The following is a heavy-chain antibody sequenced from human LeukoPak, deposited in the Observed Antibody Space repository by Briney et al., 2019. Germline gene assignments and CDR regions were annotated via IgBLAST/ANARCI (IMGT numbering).Heavy chain of an antibody. J-gene: IGHJ4*02. D-gene: IGHD5-24*01. CDR1: GGSISSGGHY. Sequence: SETLSLTCTVSGGSISSGGHYWSWTRQPAGKGLEWIGRIYTSGSTDYKPSLKSRVTISVDTSKNQFSLKLSSVTAADTAVYYCARGGEMATTKFFDYWGQGPLVTVSS. CDR3: ARGGEMATTKFFDY. V-gene: IGHV4-61*02. CDR2: IYTSGST.